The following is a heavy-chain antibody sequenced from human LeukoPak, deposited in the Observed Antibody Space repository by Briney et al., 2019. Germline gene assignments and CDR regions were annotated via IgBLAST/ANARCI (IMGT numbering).Heavy chain of an antibody. CDR2: INHSGST. Sequence: NPSETLSLTGAVYGGSLSNYYWSWIRQPPGKGLEWIGEINHSGSTKYNPSLKSRVTISVDMSKNQFSLELSSVTAADMAVYYCARGPASGSTFAWFDPWGQGTLVTVSS. CDR1: GGSLSNYY. J-gene: IGHJ5*02. V-gene: IGHV4-34*01. D-gene: IGHD3-10*01. CDR3: ARGPASGSTFAWFDP.